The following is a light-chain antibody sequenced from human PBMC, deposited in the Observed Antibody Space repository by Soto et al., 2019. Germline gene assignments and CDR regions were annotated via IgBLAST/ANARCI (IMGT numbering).Light chain of an antibody. CDR1: SSDVGGYNY. CDR2: DVS. CDR3: SSYTSSSTRV. V-gene: IGLV2-14*01. J-gene: IGLJ1*01. Sequence: QSVLTQPASVSGSPGQSITISCTGTSSDVGGYNYVSWYQQHPGKAPKLMIYDVSNRPSGVSNRFSGSKSGNTASLTISGLQAEYVADYYCSSYTSSSTRVFGTGNKVTVL.